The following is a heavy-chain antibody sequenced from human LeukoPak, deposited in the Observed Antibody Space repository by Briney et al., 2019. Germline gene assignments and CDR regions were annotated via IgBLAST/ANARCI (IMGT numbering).Heavy chain of an antibody. CDR1: GGSISSYY. V-gene: IGHV4-59*12. CDR3: ARDRWYDASGSYRTENSFDS. CDR2: IYYSGST. J-gene: IGHJ4*02. Sequence: PSETLSLTCTVSGGSISSYYWSWIRQPPGKGLEWIGYIYYSGSTNYNPSLKSRVTISVDTSKNQFSLKLSSVTAADTAVYFCARDRWYDASGSYRTENSFDSWGQGTLVTVSS. D-gene: IGHD3-3*01.